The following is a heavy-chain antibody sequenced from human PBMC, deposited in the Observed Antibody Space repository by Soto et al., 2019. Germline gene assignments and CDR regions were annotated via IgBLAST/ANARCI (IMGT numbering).Heavy chain of an antibody. D-gene: IGHD5-18*01. J-gene: IGHJ4*02. V-gene: IGHV3-33*01. Sequence: QVQLVESGGGVVQPGRSLRLSCAASGFTFSSYGMHWVRQAPGKGLEWVAVIWYDGSNKYYADSVKGRFTISRDNSKNTLYLQMNSLRAEDTAVYYCARMDTAMPPGRYWGQGTLVTVSS. CDR1: GFTFSSYG. CDR3: ARMDTAMPPGRY. CDR2: IWYDGSNK.